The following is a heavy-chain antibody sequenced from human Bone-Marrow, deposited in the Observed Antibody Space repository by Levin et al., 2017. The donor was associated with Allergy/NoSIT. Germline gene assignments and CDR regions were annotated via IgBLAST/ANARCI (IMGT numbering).Heavy chain of an antibody. V-gene: IGHV3-11*05. CDR1: GFIFSDYY. Sequence: TPGGSLRLSCAASGFIFSDYYMAWIRQVPGKGLEWISYISATTGYTSYVDSVEGRFTISRDNAKNSLYLQMNSLRVEDTGVFYCVRVSGYSSRWTLVDHWGQGTLVTVSS. CDR2: ISATTGYT. CDR3: VRVSGYSSRWTLVDH. D-gene: IGHD6-13*01. J-gene: IGHJ4*02.